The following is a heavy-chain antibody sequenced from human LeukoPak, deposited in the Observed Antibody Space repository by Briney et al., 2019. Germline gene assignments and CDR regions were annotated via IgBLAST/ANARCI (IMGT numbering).Heavy chain of an antibody. V-gene: IGHV4-39*01. Sequence: PETLSLTCTVSGGSISSSSYYWGWIRQPPGKGLEWIGSIYYSGSTYYNPSLKSRVTISVDTSKNQFSLKLSSVTAADTAVYYCATSSRITMIVVVTEFDYWGQGTLVTVSS. CDR2: IYYSGST. CDR3: ATSSRITMIVVVTEFDY. D-gene: IGHD3-22*01. J-gene: IGHJ4*02. CDR1: GGSISSSSYY.